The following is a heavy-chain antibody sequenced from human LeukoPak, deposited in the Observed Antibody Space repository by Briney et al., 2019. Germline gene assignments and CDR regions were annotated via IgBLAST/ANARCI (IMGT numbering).Heavy chain of an antibody. Sequence: SETLSLTCAVSGGSISRSNWWSWVRQPPGKGLEWIGEIYHSGSTNYNPSLKSRVTISVDTSKNQFSLKLSSVTAADTAVYYCARDHIASGLDYWGQGTLVTVSS. D-gene: IGHD6-19*01. CDR2: IYHSGST. V-gene: IGHV4-4*02. J-gene: IGHJ4*02. CDR3: ARDHIASGLDY. CDR1: GGSISRSNW.